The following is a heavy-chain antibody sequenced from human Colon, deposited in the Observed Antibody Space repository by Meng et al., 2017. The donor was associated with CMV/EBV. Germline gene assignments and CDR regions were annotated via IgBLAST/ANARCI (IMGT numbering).Heavy chain of an antibody. CDR1: GFSFIHEKAG. CDR3: VRRSYSGQDDY. CDR2: IYWDDDT. V-gene: IGHV2-5*02. D-gene: IGHD5-12*01. J-gene: IGHJ4*02. Sequence: QITLKEAGPTVVKPTQTPTLTCTFFGFSFIHEKAGVGWIRHPPGKALEWLGFIYWDDDTRYSPSLKTRLTITRDTSKNQVILTMTNMDPADTATYYCVRRSYSGQDDYWGQGALVTVSS.